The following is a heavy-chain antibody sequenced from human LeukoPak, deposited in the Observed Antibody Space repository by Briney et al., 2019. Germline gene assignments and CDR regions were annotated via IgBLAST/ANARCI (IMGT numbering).Heavy chain of an antibody. Sequence: PSETLSLTCTVSGGSISTYYWSWIRQPPGKGLEWIGYIHYSGSTYYNPSLKSRVTISVDTSKNQFSLKLSSVTAADTAVYYCAREATDSGYDQHWFDPWGQGTLVTVSS. CDR3: AREATDSGYDQHWFDP. J-gene: IGHJ5*02. V-gene: IGHV4-59*12. D-gene: IGHD5-12*01. CDR2: IHYSGST. CDR1: GGSISTYY.